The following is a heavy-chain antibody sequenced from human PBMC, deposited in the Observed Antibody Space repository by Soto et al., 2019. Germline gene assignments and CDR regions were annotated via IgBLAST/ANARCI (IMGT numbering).Heavy chain of an antibody. V-gene: IGHV4-61*01. CDR1: GGSVSSGSYY. Sequence: PSETLSLTCTVSGGSVSSGSYYWSWIRQPPGKGLEWIGYIYDSGSTNYNPSLKSRVTISVDTSKNQFSLKLSSVTAADTAVYYCARDDITIFGVDNYYYGMDVWGQGTTVTVSS. J-gene: IGHJ6*02. CDR2: IYDSGST. D-gene: IGHD3-3*01. CDR3: ARDDITIFGVDNYYYGMDV.